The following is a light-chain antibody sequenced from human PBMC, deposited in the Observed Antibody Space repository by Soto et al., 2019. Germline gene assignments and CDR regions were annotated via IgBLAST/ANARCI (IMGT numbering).Light chain of an antibody. Sequence: ERVMKKSPASLSVSQGERATLSCRASQNVNSNLAWSQLKPGQAPRFLIYGASTRATGIPARFSGSGFGTEFTLTISSLQSEDFAVYYCQQYNNWPPPFGQGTKVAIK. CDR2: GAS. CDR3: QQYNNWPPP. CDR1: QNVNSN. J-gene: IGKJ1*01. V-gene: IGKV3-15*01.